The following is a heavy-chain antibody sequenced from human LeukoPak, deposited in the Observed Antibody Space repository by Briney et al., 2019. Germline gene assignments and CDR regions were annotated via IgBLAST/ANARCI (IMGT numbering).Heavy chain of an antibody. J-gene: IGHJ4*02. CDR2: INSDGSSI. V-gene: IGHV3-74*01. D-gene: IGHD3-10*01. Sequence: GGSLRLSCAASGFTFSSHWMHWVRQAPGKGLVWVSRINSDGSSISYADSVKGRFTISRDNAKNTLYLQMNSLRAEDTAVYYCARGPGSGSYYPIGFDYWGQGTLVTVSS. CDR1: GFTFSSHW. CDR3: ARGPGSGSYYPIGFDY.